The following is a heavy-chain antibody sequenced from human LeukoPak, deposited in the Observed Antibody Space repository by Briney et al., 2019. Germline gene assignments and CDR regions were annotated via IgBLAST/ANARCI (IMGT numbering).Heavy chain of an antibody. D-gene: IGHD2-21*02. V-gene: IGHV3-48*03. J-gene: IGHJ3*02. Sequence: GGSLRLSCAASGFTFSSYEMNWVRQAPGKGLEWVSYISSSGSTIYYAGSVKGRFTISRDNAKNSLYLQMNSLRAEDTAVYYCATDVVVTAHQDAFDIWGQGTMVTVSS. CDR3: ATDVVVTAHQDAFDI. CDR1: GFTFSSYE. CDR2: ISSSGSTI.